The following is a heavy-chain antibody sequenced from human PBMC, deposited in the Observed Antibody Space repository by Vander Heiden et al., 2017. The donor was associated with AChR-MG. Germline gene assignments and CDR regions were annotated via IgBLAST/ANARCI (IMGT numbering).Heavy chain of an antibody. Sequence: EVQLVASGGGLVQPGGSLRLSCAASGFTFSSYWMSWVRQAPGKGLEWVANIKQDGSEKYYVDSVKGRFTISRDNAKKSLYLQMNSLRAEDTAVYYCAGYDFWRGYYVDYWGQGTLVTVSS. CDR1: GFTFSSYW. D-gene: IGHD3-3*01. CDR3: AGYDFWRGYYVDY. V-gene: IGHV3-7*01. J-gene: IGHJ4*02. CDR2: IKQDGSEK.